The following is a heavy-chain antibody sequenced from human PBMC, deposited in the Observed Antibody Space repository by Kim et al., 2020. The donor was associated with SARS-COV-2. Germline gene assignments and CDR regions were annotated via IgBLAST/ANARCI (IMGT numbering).Heavy chain of an antibody. CDR2: T. Sequence: TNTTPSTKRRVTISIDTSKNQFSLKVTSITAADTAVYYCARGQVAAAWPLWGQGTLVTVSS. V-gene: IGHV4-34*01. D-gene: IGHD6-13*01. CDR3: ARGQVAAAWPL. J-gene: IGHJ4*02.